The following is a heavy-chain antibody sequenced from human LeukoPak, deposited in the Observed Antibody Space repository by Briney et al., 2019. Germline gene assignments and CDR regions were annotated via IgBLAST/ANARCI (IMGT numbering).Heavy chain of an antibody. Sequence: GASLKIPCKGSGYRFTSYWIGWVRQLPGKGLEGMELIYPGDSDTSYNPSFQGQVTISADQSLSTPYLKWSSLKRPGPAMYYCARPGFYDSSGSFDYWGQGTLVTVSS. CDR2: IYPGDSDT. CDR1: GYRFTSYW. D-gene: IGHD3-22*01. CDR3: ARPGFYDSSGSFDY. J-gene: IGHJ4*02. V-gene: IGHV5-51*01.